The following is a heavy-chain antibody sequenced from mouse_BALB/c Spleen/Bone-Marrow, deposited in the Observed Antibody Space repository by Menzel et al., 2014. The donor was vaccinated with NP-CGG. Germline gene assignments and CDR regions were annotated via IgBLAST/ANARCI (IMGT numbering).Heavy chain of an antibody. J-gene: IGHJ3*01. CDR2: IRNKANGYTT. D-gene: IGHD2-14*01. CDR1: GFNFTDYY. V-gene: IGHV7-3*02. Sequence: EVKLVESGGGLVQPGGSLRLSCATSGFNFTDYYMSWVRQPPGKALEWLGFIRNKANGYTTEYSASVKGRFTISRDNSQSIHYLQMNTLRAEDSATYFCSRDRRYDLAWFAYWGQGTLVTVSA. CDR3: SRDRRYDLAWFAY.